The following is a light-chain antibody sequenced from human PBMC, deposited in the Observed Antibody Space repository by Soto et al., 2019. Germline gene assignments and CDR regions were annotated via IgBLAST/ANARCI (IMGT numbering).Light chain of an antibody. J-gene: IGKJ2*01. Sequence: EIVLTQSPGTLSLSPGERATLSCRASQSVSSSYLAWYQQKPGQATRLLIYGASSRATGIPDRFSGSGSGKDFTLTISRLEPEDFAVYYCQQYGSSPPYTFGQGTKLEIK. V-gene: IGKV3-20*01. CDR2: GAS. CDR1: QSVSSSY. CDR3: QQYGSSPPYT.